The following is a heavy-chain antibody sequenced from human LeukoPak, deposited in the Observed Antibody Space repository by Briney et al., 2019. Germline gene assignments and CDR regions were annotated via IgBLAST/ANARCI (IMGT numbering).Heavy chain of an antibody. CDR1: GFTFTTYP. Sequence: AGSLRLSCVASGFTFTTYPMSWVRQAPGKGLEWVSGISVSGGSTYYADSVKGRFTTSRDNSKNTVYLQMNSLRAEETAIYYCAKDVSSCGGDCPDSWGQGTLVTVSS. J-gene: IGHJ4*02. V-gene: IGHV3-23*01. CDR2: ISVSGGST. D-gene: IGHD2-21*02. CDR3: AKDVSSCGGDCPDS.